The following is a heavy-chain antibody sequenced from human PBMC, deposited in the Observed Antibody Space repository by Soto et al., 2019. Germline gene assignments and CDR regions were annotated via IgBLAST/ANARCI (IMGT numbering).Heavy chain of an antibody. J-gene: IGHJ5*02. CDR1: GGSISSSSYY. CDR2: IYYSGST. D-gene: IGHD3-3*01. V-gene: IGHV4-39*01. CDR3: AGEYYDFWSGYSNWFDP. Sequence: PSETLSLTCTVSGGSISSSSYYWGWIRQPPGKGLEWIGSIYYSGSTYHNPSLKSRVTISVDTSKNQFSLKLSSVTAADTAVYYCAGEYYDFWSGYSNWFDPWGQGTLVTVSS.